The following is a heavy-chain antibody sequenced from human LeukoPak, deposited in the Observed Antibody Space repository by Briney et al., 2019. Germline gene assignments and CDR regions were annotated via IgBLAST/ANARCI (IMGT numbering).Heavy chain of an antibody. CDR2: VYHTGSS. CDR1: GGSISSTNW. CDR3: ARGGTTVAGTFWFDP. Sequence: PSETLSLTCAVSGGSISSTNWWTWVRQPPGEGLEWIGEVYHTGSSNYNPSLKSRVTISVDKSKSQFSLNLSSVTAADTAVYYCARGGTTVAGTFWFDPWGQGTLVTVSS. J-gene: IGHJ5*02. V-gene: IGHV4-4*02. D-gene: IGHD6-19*01.